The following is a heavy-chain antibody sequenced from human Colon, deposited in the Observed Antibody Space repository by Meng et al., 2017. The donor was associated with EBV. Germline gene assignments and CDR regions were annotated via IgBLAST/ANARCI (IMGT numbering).Heavy chain of an antibody. CDR1: GYTFTNYG. D-gene: IGHD1-26*01. CDR3: ARVEVGITSGDY. V-gene: IGHV1-18*01. CDR2: INAYNGDT. J-gene: IGHJ4*02. Sequence: QAQLVQSGVEVKKPVASVKVACKASGYTFTNYGITWVRQAPGQGLEWMGWINAYNGDTNYAQTLQGRVTMTTDTSTSTAYMELRSLRSDDTAVYYCARVEVGITSGDYWGQGTLVTVSS.